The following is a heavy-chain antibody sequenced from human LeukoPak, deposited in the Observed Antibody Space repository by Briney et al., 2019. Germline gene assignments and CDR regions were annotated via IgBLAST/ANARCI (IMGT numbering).Heavy chain of an antibody. J-gene: IGHJ6*03. Sequence: SETLSLTCTVSGGSISSSSLEWIRQPPGKGLEWMGSLYYSGSASYNPSLKSRVTMSLETSKNQFSLKLTSVTAADTGVYCCARAQGISAPGMVDFYHMDVWGRGTAVTVSS. CDR2: LYYSGSA. D-gene: IGHD1-26*01. V-gene: IGHV4-59*01. CDR1: GGSISSSS. CDR3: ARAQGISAPGMVDFYHMDV.